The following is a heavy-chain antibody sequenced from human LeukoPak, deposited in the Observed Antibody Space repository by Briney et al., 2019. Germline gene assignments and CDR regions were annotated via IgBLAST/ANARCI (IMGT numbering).Heavy chain of an antibody. Sequence: GGSLRLSCAASGFTFSSYSMNWVRQAPGKGLEWVSYISSSSSTIYYADSVKGRFTISRDNAKNSLYLQMNSLRAEDTAVYYCARVSITMISPSDYWGQGTLVTVSS. V-gene: IGHV3-48*04. J-gene: IGHJ4*02. CDR1: GFTFSSYS. CDR2: ISSSSSTI. CDR3: ARVSITMISPSDY. D-gene: IGHD3-22*01.